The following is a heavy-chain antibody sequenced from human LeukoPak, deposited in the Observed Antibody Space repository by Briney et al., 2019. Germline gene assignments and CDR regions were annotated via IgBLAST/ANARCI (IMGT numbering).Heavy chain of an antibody. CDR3: ATGGTLISDAFDI. CDR2: ISSSGSTI. V-gene: IGHV3-48*03. CDR1: GFSFSSYE. J-gene: IGHJ3*02. D-gene: IGHD3-16*01. Sequence: GGSLRLSCAASGFSFSSYEMNWVRQAPGKGLEWVSYISSSGSTIYYADSVKGRFTISRDNAKNSLYLQMNSLRAEDTAVYYCATGGTLISDAFDIWGQGTMVTVSS.